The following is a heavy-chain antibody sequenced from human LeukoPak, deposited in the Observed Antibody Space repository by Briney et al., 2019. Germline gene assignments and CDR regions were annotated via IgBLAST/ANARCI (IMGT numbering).Heavy chain of an antibody. CDR1: GFTFSIYE. J-gene: IGHJ4*02. V-gene: IGHV3-48*03. D-gene: IGHD6-13*01. CDR3: AKAGGSSSWYSLDY. CDR2: ISSSGSTI. Sequence: GGSLRLSCAASGFTFSIYEMNWVRQAPGKGLEWVSYISSSGSTIYYADSVKGRFTISRDNAKNSLYLQMNSLRAEDTAVYYCAKAGGSSSWYSLDYWGQGTLVTVSS.